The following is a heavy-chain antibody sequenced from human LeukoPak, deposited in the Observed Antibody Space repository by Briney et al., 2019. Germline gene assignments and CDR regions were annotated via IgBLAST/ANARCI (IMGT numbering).Heavy chain of an antibody. D-gene: IGHD3-10*01. CDR2: ISYDGSNK. CDR3: AKDRRALSYYYGMDV. CDR1: GFTFSSYG. J-gene: IGHJ6*02. V-gene: IGHV3-30*18. Sequence: PGGSLRLSCAASGFTFSSYGMHWVRQAPGKGLEWVAVISYDGSNKYYADSVKGRFTISRDNSKNTLYLQMNSLRAEDTAVYYCAKDRRALSYYYGMDVWGQGTTVTVSS.